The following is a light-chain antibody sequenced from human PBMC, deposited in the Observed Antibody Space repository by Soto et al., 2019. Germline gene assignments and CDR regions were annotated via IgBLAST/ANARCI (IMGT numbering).Light chain of an antibody. CDR2: GAS. Sequence: EIVMTQSPATLSVSPGERATLSCRASQSVSSNLAWYQQKPGQAPRLLIYGASTRATGIPARFSGSGSGTECALTISSLQPESFAVYDCQQDTNWPPRTCGQGTKVEIK. CDR1: QSVSSN. CDR3: QQDTNWPPRT. J-gene: IGKJ1*01. V-gene: IGKV3-15*01.